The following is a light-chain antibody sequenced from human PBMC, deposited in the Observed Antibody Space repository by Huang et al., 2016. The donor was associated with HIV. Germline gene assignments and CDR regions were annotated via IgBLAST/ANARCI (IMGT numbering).Light chain of an antibody. CDR1: QTILHDSDSRNY. J-gene: IGKJ3*01. Sequence: DIVMTQSPDSLAVSLGERATTNCKSSQTILHDSDSRNYLAWYQQKPGQPPKLLIHWASSRKSGVPDRFIGSGSGTDFTLTISSLQAEDVAVYYCQQYYSSPFTFGPGTNVDI. CDR3: QQYYSSPFT. CDR2: WAS. V-gene: IGKV4-1*01.